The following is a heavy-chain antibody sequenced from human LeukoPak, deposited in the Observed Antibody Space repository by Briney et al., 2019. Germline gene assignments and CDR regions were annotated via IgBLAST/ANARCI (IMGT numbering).Heavy chain of an antibody. J-gene: IGHJ4*02. CDR1: GFTFSSYS. V-gene: IGHV3-21*01. CDR3: ARSPIVVVPAASDQPVGY. D-gene: IGHD2-2*01. Sequence: GGSLRLSCAASGFTFSSYSMNWVRQAPGKGLEWVSSISSSSSYIYYADSVKGRFTISRYNAKNSLYLQMNSLRAEDTAVYYCARSPIVVVPAASDQPVGYWGQGTLVTVSS. CDR2: ISSSSSYI.